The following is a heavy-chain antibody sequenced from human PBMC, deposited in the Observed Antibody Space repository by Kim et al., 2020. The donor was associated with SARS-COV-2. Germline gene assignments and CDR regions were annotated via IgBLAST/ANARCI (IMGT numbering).Heavy chain of an antibody. V-gene: IGHV5-10-1*01. CDR3: ARPRGSGSYYNSYDY. CDR1: GYSFTSYW. CDR2: IDPSDSYT. Sequence: GESLKISCKGSGYSFTSYWISWVRQMPGKGLEWMGRIDPSDSYTNYSPSFQGHVTISADKSINTAYLQWSSLKASDTAMYYCARPRGSGSYYNSYDYWGQGTLVTVSS. J-gene: IGHJ4*02. D-gene: IGHD3-10*01.